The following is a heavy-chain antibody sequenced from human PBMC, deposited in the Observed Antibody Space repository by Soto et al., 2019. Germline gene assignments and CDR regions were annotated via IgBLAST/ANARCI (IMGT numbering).Heavy chain of an antibody. V-gene: IGHV3-23*01. Sequence: VQLLESGGGLVQPGGSLTLSCAASGFTFSTFAMSWVRQAPGKGLEWVSTISGSGGTTFYADSVKGRFTISRDNSKNTLYLQMNSLRAEDTAVNYCAKARLVRYYYGLDVWGQGTTVTVSS. J-gene: IGHJ6*02. CDR1: GFTFSTFA. D-gene: IGHD3-10*01. CDR3: AKARLVRYYYGLDV. CDR2: ISGSGGTT.